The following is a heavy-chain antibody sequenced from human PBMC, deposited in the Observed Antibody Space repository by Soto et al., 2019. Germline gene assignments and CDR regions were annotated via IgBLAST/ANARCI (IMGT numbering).Heavy chain of an antibody. Sequence: QVQLVQSGPEVKKPGSSVKVSCKTSGGTLSSYSISWVRQAPGQGLEWVGRIITFVGKANVAQQFQGRVTITADKSTDTTYMELRRLTSDDTAVYYWGRVTGGHDSGGNYMDVWGTGTTVTVSS. CDR1: GGTLSSYS. J-gene: IGHJ6*03. CDR3: GRVTGGHDSGGNYMDV. CDR2: IITFVGKA. V-gene: IGHV1-69*08. D-gene: IGHD5-12*01.